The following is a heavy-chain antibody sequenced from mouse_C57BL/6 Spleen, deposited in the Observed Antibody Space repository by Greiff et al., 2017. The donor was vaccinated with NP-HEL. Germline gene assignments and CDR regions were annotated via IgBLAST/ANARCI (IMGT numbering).Heavy chain of an antibody. Sequence: QVQLQQSGAELARPGASVKLSCKASGYTFTSYGISWVKQRPGQGLEWIGEIYPRSGNTYYNEKFKGKATLTADKSSSTAYMELRSLTSEDSAVYFCARDYGSSRYDLDYWGQGTTLTVSS. J-gene: IGHJ2*01. V-gene: IGHV1-81*01. D-gene: IGHD1-1*01. CDR3: ARDYGSSRYDLDY. CDR1: GYTFTSYG. CDR2: IYPRSGNT.